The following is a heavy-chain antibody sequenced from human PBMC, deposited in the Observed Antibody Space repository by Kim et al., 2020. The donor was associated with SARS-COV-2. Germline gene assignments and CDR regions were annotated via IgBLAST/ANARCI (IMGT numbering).Heavy chain of an antibody. CDR3: TTQYSGYDPPRAY. V-gene: IGHV3-15*01. Sequence: GGSLRLSCAASGFTFSNAWMSWVRQAPGKGLEWVGRIKSKTDGGTTDYAAPVKGRFTISRDDSKNTLYLQMNSLKTEDTAVYYCTTQYSGYDPPRAYWGLGTLVTVSS. J-gene: IGHJ4*02. CDR2: IKSKTDGGTT. CDR1: GFTFSNAW. D-gene: IGHD5-12*01.